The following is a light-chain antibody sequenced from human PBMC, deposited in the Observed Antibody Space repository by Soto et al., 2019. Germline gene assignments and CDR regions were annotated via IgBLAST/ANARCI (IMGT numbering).Light chain of an antibody. CDR2: GAS. V-gene: IGKV3-20*01. CDR1: QSVSSSY. CDR3: QQYRSSPWT. J-gene: IGKJ1*01. Sequence: EMVLTQSPGTLSLSAGERATLSCRASQSVSSSYLAWYQQKPGQAPRLLIYGASSRATGIPDRFSGSGSGTDFTLTISRVEPEDFAVYYCQQYRSSPWTFGQGTKVEIK.